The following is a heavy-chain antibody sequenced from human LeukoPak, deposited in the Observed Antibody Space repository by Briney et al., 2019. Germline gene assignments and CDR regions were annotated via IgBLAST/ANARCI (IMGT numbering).Heavy chain of an antibody. V-gene: IGHV4-59*01. CDR3: ARGDDFWSGYWGLDY. D-gene: IGHD3-3*01. CDR1: GGSISSYY. Sequence: SETLSLTCTVSGGSISSYYWSWIRQPPGKGLEWIGYIYYSGSTNYNPSLKSRVTISVDTSKYQFSLKLSSVTAADTAVYYCARGDDFWSGYWGLDYWGQGTLVTVSS. J-gene: IGHJ4*02. CDR2: IYYSGST.